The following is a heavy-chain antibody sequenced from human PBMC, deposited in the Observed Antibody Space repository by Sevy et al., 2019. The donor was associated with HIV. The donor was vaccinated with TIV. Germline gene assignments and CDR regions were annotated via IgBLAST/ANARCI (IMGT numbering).Heavy chain of an antibody. Sequence: ASVKVSCKASGGTFSSYAISWVRQAPGQGLEWMGGIIPIFGTANYAQKFQDRVTITADESTSTAYMELSSLRSEDTAVYYCARGGYCSGGSCYLLTWGQGTMVTVSS. V-gene: IGHV1-69*13. CDR3: ARGGYCSGGSCYLLT. J-gene: IGHJ3*01. CDR1: GGTFSSYA. D-gene: IGHD2-15*01. CDR2: IIPIFGTA.